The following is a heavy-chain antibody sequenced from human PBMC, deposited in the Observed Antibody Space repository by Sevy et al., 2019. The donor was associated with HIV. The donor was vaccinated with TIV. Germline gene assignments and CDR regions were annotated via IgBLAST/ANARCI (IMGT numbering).Heavy chain of an antibody. CDR1: GFTFTTSG. Sequence: GGSLRLSCAASGFTFTTSGMHWVRQAPGRGLEWVAVISYDGTNQNYADSVKGRFIISRDNSKNTLSPQMNSLRTEDTAVYYCAKAAIVAVTASPNCFDYWGQGVLVTVSS. D-gene: IGHD2-21*02. CDR3: AKAAIVAVTASPNCFDY. J-gene: IGHJ4*02. V-gene: IGHV3-30*18. CDR2: ISYDGTNQ.